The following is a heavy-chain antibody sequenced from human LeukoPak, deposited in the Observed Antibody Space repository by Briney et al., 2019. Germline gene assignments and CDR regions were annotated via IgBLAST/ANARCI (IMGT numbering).Heavy chain of an antibody. CDR3: ARDSHPLGDSSGPTAY. CDR1: GFTVSSLA. D-gene: IGHD3-22*01. Sequence: GGSLRLSCAASGFTVSSLAMHWVRQAPGKGLEWVSSSGTRSGTKYYADSVKGRFTISRDSAMNSVSLQINSLRAEDTAVYYCARDSHPLGDSSGPTAYWGQGTLVTVSS. J-gene: IGHJ4*02. V-gene: IGHV3-21*01. CDR2: SGTRSGTK.